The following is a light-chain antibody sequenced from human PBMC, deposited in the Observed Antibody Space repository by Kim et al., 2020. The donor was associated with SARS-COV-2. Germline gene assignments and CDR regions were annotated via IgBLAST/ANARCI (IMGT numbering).Light chain of an antibody. V-gene: IGKV1-6*01. CDR2: AAS. Sequence: AIQMTQSPSSLSVSVGDRVTITCRASQGIRNDLGWYQQKPGKAPKLLIYAASSLQSGVPSRFSGSGSVTDFTLTISSLQPEDFATYYCLQDYNYPMTFGQGTKVDIK. CDR3: LQDYNYPMT. CDR1: QGIRND. J-gene: IGKJ1*01.